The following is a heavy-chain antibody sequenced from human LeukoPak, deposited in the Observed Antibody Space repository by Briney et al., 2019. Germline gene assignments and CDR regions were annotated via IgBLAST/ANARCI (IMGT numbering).Heavy chain of an antibody. Sequence: GGSLRLSCAASGVIFSDYGMHWVRQAPGKGLEWVTLVRNDGSDKYYADSVKGRFTISRDNSKNTLYLQMNSLRPEDTAVYYCAKHYYGSGSQKYYFDYWGQGTLVTVSS. CDR2: VRNDGSDK. D-gene: IGHD3-10*01. CDR3: AKHYYGSGSQKYYFDY. V-gene: IGHV3-30*02. CDR1: GVIFSDYG. J-gene: IGHJ4*02.